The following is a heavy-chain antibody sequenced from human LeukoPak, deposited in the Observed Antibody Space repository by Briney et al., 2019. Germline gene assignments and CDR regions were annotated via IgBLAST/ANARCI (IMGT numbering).Heavy chain of an antibody. CDR1: GGSISSGGYY. CDR2: IYYSGST. Sequence: SETLSLTCTVSGGSISSGGYYWSWIRQHPRKGLEWIGYIYYSGSTYYNPSLKSRVTISVDTSKNQFSLKLSSVTAADTAVYYCARAPQDDFWSGSVWFDPWGQGTLVTVSS. V-gene: IGHV4-31*03. J-gene: IGHJ5*02. D-gene: IGHD3-3*01. CDR3: ARAPQDDFWSGSVWFDP.